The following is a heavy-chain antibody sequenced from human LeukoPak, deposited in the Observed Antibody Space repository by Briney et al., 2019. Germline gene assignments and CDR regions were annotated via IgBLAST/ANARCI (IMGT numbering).Heavy chain of an antibody. CDR2: IYPGDSDT. V-gene: IGHV5-51*01. CDR3: ARTLYYDSSGYRPDY. CDR1: GYIFTTYW. J-gene: IGHJ4*02. Sequence: GESLKISCKTSGYIFTTYWIGWVRQMAGKGLEWMGIIYPGDSDTRYSPSFQGQVTISADKSINTAYPQWSSLKASDTAMYYCARTLYYDSSGYRPDYWGQGTQVTVSS. D-gene: IGHD3-22*01.